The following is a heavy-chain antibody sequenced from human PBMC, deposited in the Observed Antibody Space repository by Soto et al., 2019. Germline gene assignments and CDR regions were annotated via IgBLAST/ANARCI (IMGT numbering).Heavy chain of an antibody. Sequence: QVQLVQSGDEVKKPGASVKVSCKASGYTFTNYGISWVRQAPGQGLEWMGWINGYNGNTAYTQKIQGRLTMPADTSTATAYMELRSLRSDDTGVYCCVRESGGVYCYSGMDVWGQATTVTVSS. CDR1: GYTFTNYG. CDR2: INGYNGNT. V-gene: IGHV1-18*01. J-gene: IGHJ6*02. CDR3: VRESGGVYCYSGMDV. D-gene: IGHD6-25*01.